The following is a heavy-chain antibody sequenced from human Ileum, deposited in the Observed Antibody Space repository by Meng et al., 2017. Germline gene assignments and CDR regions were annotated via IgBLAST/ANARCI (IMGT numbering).Heavy chain of an antibody. CDR3: AGAYTIRRDDAFDI. V-gene: IGHV3-30*01. D-gene: IGHD2-2*02. Sequence: GGSLRLSCAASGFTFSSYAMHWVRQAPGKGLEWVAVISYDGSNKYYADSVKGRFTISRDNSKNTLYLQMNSLRAEDTAVYYCAGAYTIRRDDAFDIWGQGTMVTVSS. CDR1: GFTFSSYA. J-gene: IGHJ3*02. CDR2: ISYDGSNK.